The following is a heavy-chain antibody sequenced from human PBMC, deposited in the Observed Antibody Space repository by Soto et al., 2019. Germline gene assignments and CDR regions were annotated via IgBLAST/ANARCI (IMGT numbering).Heavy chain of an antibody. CDR2: INSDGSST. J-gene: IGHJ4*02. CDR3: ASEAYMGGSGFYLAPDY. CDR1: GFPLISYW. V-gene: IGHV3-74*01. Sequence: GGSLRLSCTASGFPLISYWMHWVRQEPGKGLVWVSRINSDGSSTSYADSVKGRFTISRDNAKNTLYLQMNSLKAEDTAGYYCASEAYMGGSGFYLAPDYRAQGTLVPVSS. D-gene: IGHD3-22*01.